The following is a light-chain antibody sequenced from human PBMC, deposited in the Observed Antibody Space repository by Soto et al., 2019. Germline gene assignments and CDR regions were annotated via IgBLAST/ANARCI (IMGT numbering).Light chain of an antibody. Sequence: TRSLSSCKETPSSCRASQSVRSDSLAWYQQKPGQAPTLLIYASSYRATGIPDRFTGSASGTDFTLTISSLEPEDSAVSYCQQYSSTPRTFGQGTKVDI. V-gene: IGKV3-20*01. CDR2: ASS. J-gene: IGKJ1*01. CDR1: QSVRSDS. CDR3: QQYSSTPRT.